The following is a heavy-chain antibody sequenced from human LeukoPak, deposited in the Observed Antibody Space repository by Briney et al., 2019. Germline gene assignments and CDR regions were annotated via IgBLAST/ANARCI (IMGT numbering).Heavy chain of an antibody. V-gene: IGHV3-23*01. Sequence: GGSLRLSCAASGFTFSSYGMSWVRQAPGKGLEWVSAVIGSGSYTYYADSVKGRFTIFRDNSKSTLYLQLNSLRADDTAVYYCSKWVTTGGCWYPRYFDYWGQGTLVTVSS. J-gene: IGHJ4*02. CDR3: SKWVTTGGCWYPRYFDY. CDR1: GFTFSSYG. CDR2: VIGSGSYT. D-gene: IGHD6-13*01.